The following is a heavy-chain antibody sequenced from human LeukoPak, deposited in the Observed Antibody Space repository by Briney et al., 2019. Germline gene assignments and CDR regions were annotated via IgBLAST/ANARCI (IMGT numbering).Heavy chain of an antibody. D-gene: IGHD3-22*01. CDR1: GASIRSHY. Sequence: PSETLSLTCTVSGASIRSHYWSWIRQPPGKGLEWIGYMYYSGNSNYNPALKSRVTISVDTSKNQFSLKLSSVTAADTAVYYCARGYSITMIVVVMMGAFDIWGQGTMVTVSS. CDR3: ARGYSITMIVVVMMGAFDI. CDR2: MYYSGNS. J-gene: IGHJ3*02. V-gene: IGHV4-59*11.